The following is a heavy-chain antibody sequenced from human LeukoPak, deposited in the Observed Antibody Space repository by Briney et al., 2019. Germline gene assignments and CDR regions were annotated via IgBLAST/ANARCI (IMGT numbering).Heavy chain of an antibody. V-gene: IGHV1-24*01. CDR2: FDPEDNSI. Sequence: VASVKVSCKVSGSTLSKLSVHWVRQAPGKGLEWMGGFDPEDNSIIYAQKFQGRVAMSEDTSRDTTFMELNSLTSDDTAIYYCTFHRLSFLNYFESWGQGTLVTVSS. J-gene: IGHJ4*02. CDR1: GSTLSKLS. CDR3: TFHRLSFLNYFES. D-gene: IGHD2/OR15-2a*01.